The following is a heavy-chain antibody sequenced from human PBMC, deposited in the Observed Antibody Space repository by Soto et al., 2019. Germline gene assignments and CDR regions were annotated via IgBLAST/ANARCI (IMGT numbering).Heavy chain of an antibody. V-gene: IGHV4-38-2*01. CDR1: NFSLSKEYY. CDR3: ARGAPRGIIHDFDS. CDR2: IHQSGSP. J-gene: IGHJ4*02. D-gene: IGHD3-10*01. Sequence: PLETLSLTCAVSNFSLSKEYYLGLLRHPPGKGLEWIGSIHQSGSPYYNPSLKSRLTISIDLSKKQFSLRLSSVTAADTAVYYCARGAPRGIIHDFDSWGQGSLVTVSS.